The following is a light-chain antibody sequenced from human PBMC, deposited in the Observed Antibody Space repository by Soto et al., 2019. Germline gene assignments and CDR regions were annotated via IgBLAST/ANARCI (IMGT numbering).Light chain of an antibody. Sequence: DSRMSQSPATLSAYVGDRVTITCRASQSISVWLAWYQQKAGKAPNLLIYKASRLESGVPSRFSGSGSETEFTLTISGLQPGDSATYYCQQYNSYSPTFAQGTKV. CDR1: QSISVW. CDR2: KAS. V-gene: IGKV1-5*03. CDR3: QQYNSYSPT. J-gene: IGKJ1*01.